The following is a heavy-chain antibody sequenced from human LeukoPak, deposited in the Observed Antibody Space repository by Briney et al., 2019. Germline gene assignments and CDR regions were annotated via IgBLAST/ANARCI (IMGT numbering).Heavy chain of an antibody. D-gene: IGHD3-10*01. J-gene: IGHJ5*02. CDR2: IIPIFGTA. CDR3: ARGYYGSGSYYNTTNWFDP. Sequence: EASVKVPCKASGGTFSSYAISWVRQAPGQGLEWMGGIIPIFGTANYAQKFQGRVTITADESTSTAYMELSSLRSEDTAVYYCARGYYGSGSYYNTTNWFDPWGQGTLVTVSS. CDR1: GGTFSSYA. V-gene: IGHV1-69*13.